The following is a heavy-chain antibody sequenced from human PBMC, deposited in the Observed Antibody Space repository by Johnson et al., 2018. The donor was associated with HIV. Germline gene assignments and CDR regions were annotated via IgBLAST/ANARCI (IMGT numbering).Heavy chain of an antibody. CDR3: ARDLLLPEGLRVAFDI. Sequence: QVQLVESGGGVVQPGTSLRLSCAASGFTFSRCGMHWVRQAPGKGLEWAAVISNDGSAKYYAYSVKGRFTISRDNYKNTLYLQMNSLRAEDTAVYYCARDLLLPEGLRVAFDIWGQGTRVTVSS. D-gene: IGHD2-15*01. CDR1: GFTFSRCG. V-gene: IGHV3-30*03. CDR2: ISNDGSAK. J-gene: IGHJ3*02.